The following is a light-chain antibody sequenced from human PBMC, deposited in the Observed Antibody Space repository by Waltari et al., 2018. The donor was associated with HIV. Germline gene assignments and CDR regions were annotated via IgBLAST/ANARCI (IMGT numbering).Light chain of an antibody. CDR1: ENIRNN. J-gene: IGKJ1*01. CDR2: DAS. V-gene: IGKV3-15*01. Sequence: EVVMTQSPGTPSVSPGERATLSCRSSENIRNNLAWYQQKPGQAPRLLFYDASARATGVPARFSGSGSGTEFTLTISGLQSEDFAIYYCQQYSRWPPTWTFGQGTKVDVK. CDR3: QQYSRWPPTWT.